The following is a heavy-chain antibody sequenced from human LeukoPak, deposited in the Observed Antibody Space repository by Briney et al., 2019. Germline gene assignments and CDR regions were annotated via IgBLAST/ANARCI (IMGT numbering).Heavy chain of an antibody. V-gene: IGHV4-31*03. CDR2: IYYSGNT. D-gene: IGHD2-2*01. CDR1: GVSISSGGYC. Sequence: PSQTLSLTCTVSGVSISSGGYCWGWLRQQPGKGLEWIVYIYYSGNTYYHPSLKSRVTISVDTSKNQFSLNLTSVTAADTAVCYCARYCSSTTCRWFDPWGQGALVTVSS. CDR3: ARYCSSTTCRWFDP. J-gene: IGHJ5*02.